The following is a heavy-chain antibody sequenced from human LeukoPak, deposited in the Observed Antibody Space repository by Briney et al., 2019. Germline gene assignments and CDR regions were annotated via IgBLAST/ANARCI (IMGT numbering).Heavy chain of an antibody. CDR2: VYYTEST. J-gene: IGHJ4*02. CDR3: ARLWSGYYPFDY. Sequence: SETLSLTCSVSGVSVISGTHYWGWIRQPPGKGLEWIGNVYYTESTFYNPSLKSRVTISIDTSKNQFSLNLSSVTAADTAVYYCARLWSGYYPFDYWGQGTLVTVSS. V-gene: IGHV4-39*01. CDR1: GVSVISGTHY. D-gene: IGHD3-3*01.